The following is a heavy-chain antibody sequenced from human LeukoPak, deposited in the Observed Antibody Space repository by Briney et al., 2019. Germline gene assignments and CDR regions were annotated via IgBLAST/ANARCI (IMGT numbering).Heavy chain of an antibody. CDR1: GGSSSSSIYY. Sequence: SETLTLTCSVSGGSSSSSIYYWGWIRQPPGKGVEWNGSIHDSGSTDYNPSLKSRVTISVDTSKNQFSLKLSSVTAADTAVYYCARLYGGNSNNYN. D-gene: IGHD4-23*01. CDR3: ARLYGGNSNNYN. V-gene: IGHV4-39*01. J-gene: IGHJ5*01. CDR2: IHDSGST.